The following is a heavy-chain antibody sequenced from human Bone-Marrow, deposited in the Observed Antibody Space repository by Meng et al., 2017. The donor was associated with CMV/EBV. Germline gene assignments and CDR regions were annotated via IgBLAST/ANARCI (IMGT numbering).Heavy chain of an antibody. Sequence: GESLKISCAASGFSFSRHAMSWVRQAPGKGLEWVSVIYSGGSTYYADSVKGRFTISRDNSKNTLYLQMNSLRAEDTAVYYCARDYYDSSGYYYYYYYYGMDVWGQGTTVTVSS. CDR1: GFSFSRHA. D-gene: IGHD3-22*01. J-gene: IGHJ6*02. CDR2: IYSGGST. CDR3: ARDYYDSSGYYYYYYYYGMDV. V-gene: IGHV3-66*02.